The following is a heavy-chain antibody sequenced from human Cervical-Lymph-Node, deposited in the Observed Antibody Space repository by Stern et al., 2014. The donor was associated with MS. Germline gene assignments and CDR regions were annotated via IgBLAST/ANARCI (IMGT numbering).Heavy chain of an antibody. J-gene: IGHJ3*02. D-gene: IGHD3-3*01. CDR3: ARAIFGVNTAAMAPDAFDT. CDR2: IYTDDST. Sequence: VQLVESGGGLIQPGGSLRLSCAAPGFTVSNNYMSWVRQAPGKGLEWVSLIYTDDSTYYAGSVKGRFTISRDSSKNKLFLQMNSLRAEDTAVYYWARAIFGVNTAAMAPDAFDTWGQGTMVTVSS. CDR1: GFTVSNNY. V-gene: IGHV3-53*01.